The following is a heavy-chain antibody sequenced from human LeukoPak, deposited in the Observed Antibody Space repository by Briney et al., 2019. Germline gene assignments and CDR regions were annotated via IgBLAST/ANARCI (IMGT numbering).Heavy chain of an antibody. CDR1: GGSISSGGYS. CDR2: IYHSGST. CDR3: ARLIAAAGRKGFDY. D-gene: IGHD6-13*01. V-gene: IGHV4-30-2*01. Sequence: SQTLSLTCAVSGGSISSGGYSWSWIRQPPGKGLEWIGYIYHSGSTYYNPSLKSRVTISVDRSKNQFSLKLSSVTAADTAVYYCARLIAAAGRKGFDYWGQGTLVTVSS. J-gene: IGHJ4*02.